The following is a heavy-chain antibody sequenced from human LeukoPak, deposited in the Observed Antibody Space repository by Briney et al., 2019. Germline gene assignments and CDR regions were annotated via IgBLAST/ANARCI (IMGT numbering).Heavy chain of an antibody. CDR3: AKDPWVGIAARTRNNWFDP. V-gene: IGHV3-30*02. Sequence: PGGSLRLSCAASGFTFSSYGMHWVRQAPGKGLEWVAFIRYDGSNKYYADSVKGRFTISRDSSKNTLYLQMNSLRAEDTAVYYCAKDPWVGIAARTRNNWFDPWGQGTLVTVSS. D-gene: IGHD6-6*01. CDR1: GFTFSSYG. J-gene: IGHJ5*02. CDR2: IRYDGSNK.